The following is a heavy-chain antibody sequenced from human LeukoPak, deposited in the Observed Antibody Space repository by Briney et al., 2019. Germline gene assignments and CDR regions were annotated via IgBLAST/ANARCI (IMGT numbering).Heavy chain of an antibody. CDR1: GFTFDDYA. CDR3: ARDLGQYYDTSDNWFDP. Sequence: GGSLRLSCAASGFTFDDYAMHWVRQAPGKGLEWVSGITWHGGSRGYADSVKGRFTISRDNAKNTLNLQMNSLRAEDTAVYYCARDLGQYYDTSDNWFDPWGQGTLVTVSS. V-gene: IGHV3-9*01. CDR2: ITWHGGSR. D-gene: IGHD3-22*01. J-gene: IGHJ5*02.